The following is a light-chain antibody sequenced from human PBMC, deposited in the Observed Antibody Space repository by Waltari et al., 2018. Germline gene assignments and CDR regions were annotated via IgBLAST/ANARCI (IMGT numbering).Light chain of an antibody. J-gene: IGKJ2*01. CDR3: QQYDKWPYT. CDR1: QDFNSN. V-gene: IGKV3-15*01. Sequence: EIVMAQSAATVSVSPVERATVSCRASQDFNSNLAWYQQKHGQAPRLLIYGASTRATGTPARFSGSASGTEFTLTISSLQSEDFAIYYCQQYDKWPYTFGQGTKLEIK. CDR2: GAS.